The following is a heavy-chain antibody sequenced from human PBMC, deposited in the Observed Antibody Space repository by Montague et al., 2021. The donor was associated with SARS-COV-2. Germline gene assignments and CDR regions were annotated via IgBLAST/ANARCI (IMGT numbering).Heavy chain of an antibody. CDR1: GGSISSYY. CDR3: ARDSGGNSPEDWLGLDP. D-gene: IGHD2-15*01. V-gene: IGHV4-59*01. J-gene: IGHJ5*02. CDR2: IYYSGST. Sequence: SETLSLTCTVSGGSISSYYWSWIRQPPGKGLEWIGYIYYSGSTNYNPSLKSRVTISVDTSKNQFSLKLSSVTAADTAVYYCARDSGGNSPEDWLGLDPWGQGTLVTVSS.